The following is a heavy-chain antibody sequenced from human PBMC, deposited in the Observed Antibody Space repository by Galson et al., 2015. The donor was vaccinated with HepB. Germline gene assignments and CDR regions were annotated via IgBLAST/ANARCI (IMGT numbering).Heavy chain of an antibody. CDR1: GFSLSTSGMC. CDR3: ARYGRNYSSGYYYWYFDL. J-gene: IGHJ2*01. V-gene: IGHV2-70*11. D-gene: IGHD3-22*01. CDR2: IDWDDDK. Sequence: PALVKPTQTLTLTCTFSGFSLSTSGMCVSWIRQPPGKALEWLARIDWDDDKYYSTSLKTRLTISKDTSKNQVVLTMTNMDPVDTAPYYCARYGRNYSSGYYYWYFDLWGRGTLVTVSS.